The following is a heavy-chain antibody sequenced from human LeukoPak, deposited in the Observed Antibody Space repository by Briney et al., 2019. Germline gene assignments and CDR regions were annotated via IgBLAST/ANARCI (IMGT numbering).Heavy chain of an antibody. CDR2: ISSSSSYI. CDR3: ARGPYCSSTSCYKYYYGMDV. V-gene: IGHV3-21*01. Sequence: GGSLRLSCAASGFTFSSYSMNWVRQAPGGGLEWVSSISSSSSYIYYADSVKGRFTISRDNAKNSLYLQMNSLRAEDTAVYYCARGPYCSSTSCYKYYYGMDVWGKGTTVTVSS. J-gene: IGHJ6*04. CDR1: GFTFSSYS. D-gene: IGHD2-2*02.